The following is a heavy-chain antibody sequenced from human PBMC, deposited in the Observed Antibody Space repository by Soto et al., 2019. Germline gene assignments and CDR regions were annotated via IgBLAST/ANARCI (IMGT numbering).Heavy chain of an antibody. CDR2: MSGSSSTT. J-gene: IGHJ4*02. CDR1: GLTFSNYA. Sequence: PGGSLRLSCATSGLTFSNYAMSWVRQAPGGGLEWVSSMSGSSSTTYYADSVRGRFTISRDRSKNTLYLQMSSLRAEDTPLYYCAKNQERELPRVIDFWGQGTLVTVSS. D-gene: IGHD1-7*01. V-gene: IGHV3-23*01. CDR3: AKNQERELPRVIDF.